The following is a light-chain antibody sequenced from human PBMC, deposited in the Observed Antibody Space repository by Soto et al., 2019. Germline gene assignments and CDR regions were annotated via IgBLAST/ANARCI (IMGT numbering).Light chain of an antibody. Sequence: DIQMTQSPSSVSASVGDRVTFTCRASQDISRYLAWYQQKPGRAPKLLITASSILETGVPSRFSGSGSGTDFTLTITSLQPEDFAPYFCQQGDSFPFTFAPGTKVDIK. CDR1: QDISRY. J-gene: IGKJ3*01. CDR2: ASS. CDR3: QQGDSFPFT. V-gene: IGKV1-12*01.